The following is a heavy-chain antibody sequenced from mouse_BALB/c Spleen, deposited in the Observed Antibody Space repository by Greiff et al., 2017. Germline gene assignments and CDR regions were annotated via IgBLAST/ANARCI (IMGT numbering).Heavy chain of an antibody. CDR3: GRGDYGSSPFAY. CDR2: INPYNGDT. Sequence: VQLQQSGAELAKPGASVKMSCKASGYSFTGYFMNWVKQSHGKSLEWIGRINPYNGDTFYNQKFKGKATLTVDKSSSTAHMELLSLTSEDSAVYYCGRGDYGSSPFAYWGQGTLVTVSA. J-gene: IGHJ3*01. D-gene: IGHD1-1*01. V-gene: IGHV1-37*01. CDR1: GYSFTGYF.